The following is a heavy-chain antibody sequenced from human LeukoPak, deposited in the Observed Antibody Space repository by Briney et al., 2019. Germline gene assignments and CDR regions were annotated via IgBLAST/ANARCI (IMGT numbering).Heavy chain of an antibody. J-gene: IGHJ5*02. CDR1: GGSISSYY. Sequence: SETLSLTCTVSGGSISSYYWSWIRQPPGKGLEWIGYIYYSGSTKYNPSLKSRVTISVDTSKNQFSLKLSSVTAADTAVYYCARAHYYGSGSENWFDPWGQGTLVTVSS. CDR2: IYYSGST. CDR3: ARAHYYGSGSENWFDP. V-gene: IGHV4-59*01. D-gene: IGHD3-10*01.